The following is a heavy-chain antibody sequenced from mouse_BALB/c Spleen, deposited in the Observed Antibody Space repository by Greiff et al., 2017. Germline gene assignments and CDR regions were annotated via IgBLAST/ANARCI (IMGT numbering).Heavy chain of an antibody. CDR2: ISSGGSYT. V-gene: IGHV5-9-1*01. CDR1: GFTFSSYA. D-gene: IGHD1-1*01. CDR3: ARITTVVASMDY. J-gene: IGHJ4*01. Sequence: DVMLVESGGGLVKPGGSLKLSCAASGFTFSSYAMSWVRQTPEKRLEWVATISSGGSYTYYPDSVKGRFTISRDNAKNTLYLQMSSLRSEDTAMYYCARITTVVASMDYWGQGTSVTVSS.